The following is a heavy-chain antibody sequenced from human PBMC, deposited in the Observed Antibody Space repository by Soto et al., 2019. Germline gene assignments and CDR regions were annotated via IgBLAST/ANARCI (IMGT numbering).Heavy chain of an antibody. J-gene: IGHJ4*02. D-gene: IGHD3-3*01. V-gene: IGHV4-59*12. CDR3: ARGGQDFWSGPFDY. Sequence: SDTLSLTCTVSGGSISSYYGSWIRQPPGKGLEWIGYIYYSGSTNYNPSLKSRVTMSADTSRNQFSLKLNSVTAADTAVYYCARGGQDFWSGPFDYWGQGALVTVSS. CDR1: GGSISSYY. CDR2: IYYSGST.